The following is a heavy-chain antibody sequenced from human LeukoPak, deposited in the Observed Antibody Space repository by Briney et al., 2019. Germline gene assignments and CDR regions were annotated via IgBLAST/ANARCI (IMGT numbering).Heavy chain of an antibody. D-gene: IGHD3-22*01. CDR1: GFTFSNYW. J-gene: IGHJ4*02. V-gene: IGHV3-7*01. CDR3: ARDPTHYYDSSGYQRDY. Sequence: SGGSLRLSCAASGFTFSNYWMSWVRQAPGKGLEWVANMKQDGSEKYYVDSVKGRFTISRDNAKNSLYLQMNSLRAEDTAVYYCARDPTHYYDSSGYQRDYWGQGTLVTVSS. CDR2: MKQDGSEK.